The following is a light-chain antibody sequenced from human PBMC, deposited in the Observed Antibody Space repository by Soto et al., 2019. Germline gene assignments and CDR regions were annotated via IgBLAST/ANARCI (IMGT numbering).Light chain of an antibody. CDR3: AAWDDSLSGSYA. Sequence: QSVLTQPPSASGTPGQRVTISCSGASSNIGKNFVYWYQQLPRTTPKLLISRNDQRPSGVPERFSGSKSGTSASLPISGLRSEDEAEYYCAAWDDSLSGSYAFGTGTKLTVL. CDR2: RND. V-gene: IGLV1-47*01. CDR1: SSNIGKNF. J-gene: IGLJ1*01.